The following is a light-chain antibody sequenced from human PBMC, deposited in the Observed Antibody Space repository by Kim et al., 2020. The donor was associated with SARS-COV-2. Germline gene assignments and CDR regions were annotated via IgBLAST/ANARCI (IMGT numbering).Light chain of an antibody. V-gene: IGLV3-19*01. CDR3: KSRDTSGDRLV. CDR2: AKN. Sequence: SSELTQDPAVSVALGQTVRITCQGDSLRTYYASWYKQKPGQAPALVIYAKNNRPSGIPDRFSGSSSGNTASLTITGAQAEDEADYYCKSRDTSGDRLVFG. CDR1: SLRTYY. J-gene: IGLJ2*01.